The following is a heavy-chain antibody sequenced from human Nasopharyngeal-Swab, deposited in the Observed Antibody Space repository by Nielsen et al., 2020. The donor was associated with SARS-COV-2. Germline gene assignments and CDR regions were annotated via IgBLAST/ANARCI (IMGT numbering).Heavy chain of an antibody. J-gene: IGHJ6*02. CDR3: ARDRRSSPNYDNYYYSMDV. CDR2: IYYSGRT. Sequence: SETMSLNCTVSGGSISSGGYYWRWIRQHSGTGLEWIGYIYYSGRTYYNPSLKSRVTISVDTSKNQFSLKLSSVTAADTDVYYCARDRRSSPNYDNYYYSMDVWSRGTTFTVSS. V-gene: IGHV4-31*03. D-gene: IGHD3-16*01. CDR1: GGSISSGGYY.